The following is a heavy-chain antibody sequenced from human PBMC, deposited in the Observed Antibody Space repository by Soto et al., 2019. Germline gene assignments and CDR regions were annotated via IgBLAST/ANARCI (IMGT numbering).Heavy chain of an antibody. J-gene: IGHJ3*02. Sequence: QVQLVESGGGVVQPGRSLRLSCAASGFTFSSYAMHWVRQAPGKGLEWVAVISYDGSNKYYADSMKGRFTISRDNSKNTLYLQMNSLRAEDTAVYYCARSYGTAHDAFDIWGQGTMVTVSS. D-gene: IGHD2-21*01. CDR2: ISYDGSNK. CDR1: GFTFSSYA. V-gene: IGHV3-30-3*01. CDR3: ARSYGTAHDAFDI.